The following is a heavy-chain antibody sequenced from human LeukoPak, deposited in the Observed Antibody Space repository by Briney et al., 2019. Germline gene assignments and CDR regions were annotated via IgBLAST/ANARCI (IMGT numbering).Heavy chain of an antibody. D-gene: IGHD2-15*01. V-gene: IGHV4-61*08. CDR3: ARHREGYCSGGTCPYYFDF. CDR1: GGSISSGGYS. Sequence: SETLSLTCAVSGGSISSGGYSWSWIRQPPGKGLEWIGYIYYSESARYNPSLKSRVTMSVDTSKNQFSLSLNSVTAADTAVYYCARHREGYCSGGTCPYYFDFWGQGTLVTVPP. J-gene: IGHJ4*02. CDR2: IYYSESA.